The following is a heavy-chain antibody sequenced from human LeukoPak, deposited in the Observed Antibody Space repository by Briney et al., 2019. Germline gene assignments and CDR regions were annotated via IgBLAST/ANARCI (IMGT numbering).Heavy chain of an antibody. D-gene: IGHD2-2*01. CDR1: GFTFSSYG. CDR3: AKDQAVVVPAAQDGAFDI. V-gene: IGHV3-30*18. CDR2: ISYDGSNK. Sequence: GGSLRLSCAASGFTFSSYGMHWVRQAPGKGLEWVAVISYDGSNKYYADSVKGRFTISRDNSKNTLYLQMNSLRAEDTAVYYCAKDQAVVVPAAQDGAFDIWGQGTMVTVSS. J-gene: IGHJ3*02.